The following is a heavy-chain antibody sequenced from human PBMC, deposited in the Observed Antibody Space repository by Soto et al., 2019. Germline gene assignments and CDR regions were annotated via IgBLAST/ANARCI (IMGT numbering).Heavy chain of an antibody. CDR2: INPSGGST. CDR3: ATTPGSYYYGMDV. J-gene: IGHJ6*02. V-gene: IGHV1-46*01. Sequence: GPSVKVSCKASGYTFTSYYMHWVRQAPGQGLEWMGIINPSGGSTSYAQKFQGRVTMTRDTSTSTVYMELSSLRSEDTAVYYCATTPGSYYYGMDVWGQGTTVTVSS. CDR1: GYTFTSYY. D-gene: IGHD3-10*01.